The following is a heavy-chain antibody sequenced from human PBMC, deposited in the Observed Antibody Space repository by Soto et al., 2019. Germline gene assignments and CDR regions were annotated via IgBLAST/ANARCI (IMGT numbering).Heavy chain of an antibody. CDR1: GFTFSSYS. CDR3: ARDESITIFGVVIILGPSRSCMDV. J-gene: IGHJ6*02. V-gene: IGHV3-21*01. CDR2: ISSSSSYI. Sequence: GGSLRLSCAASGFTFSSYSMNWVSQAPGKGLEWVSSISSSSSYIYYADSVKGRFTISRDNAKNSLYLQMNSLRAEDTAVYYCARDESITIFGVVIILGPSRSCMDVWGQGTTVTVSS. D-gene: IGHD3-3*01.